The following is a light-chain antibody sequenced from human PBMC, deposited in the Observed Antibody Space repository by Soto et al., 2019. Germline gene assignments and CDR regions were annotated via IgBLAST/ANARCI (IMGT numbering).Light chain of an antibody. CDR1: SSDVGGYNY. J-gene: IGLJ1*01. CDR2: DVG. V-gene: IGLV2-14*01. Sequence: QSVLTQPASVSGSPGQSITISCTGTSSDVGGYNYVSWHQQHPGKVPKLMLYDVGYRPSGVSNRFSGSKSGNTASLTISGLQAEDEADYYCSSYTTSSTYVFGTGTQLTVL. CDR3: SSYTTSSTYV.